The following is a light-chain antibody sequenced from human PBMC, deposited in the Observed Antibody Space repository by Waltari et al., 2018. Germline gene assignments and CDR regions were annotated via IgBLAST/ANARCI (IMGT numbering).Light chain of an antibody. CDR2: SAY. CDR1: QDISSF. V-gene: IGKV1-9*01. J-gene: IGKJ5*01. Sequence: QLTQSPSSLSASVGARVALTCRASQDISSFLAWYQQIPGKAPKLLIYSAYTLQSGVPSRFSGSGYGADFTLTISSLQPEDFATYYCQQLLTYPISFGQGTRLEIK. CDR3: QQLLTYPIS.